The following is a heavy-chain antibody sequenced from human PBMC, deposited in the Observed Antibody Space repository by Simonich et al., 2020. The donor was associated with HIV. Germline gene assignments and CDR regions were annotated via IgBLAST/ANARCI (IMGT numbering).Heavy chain of an antibody. Sequence: QVQLVQSGAEVKKPGASVKVSCKASGYTFTDWNIHWGRQAPGQGLEWMGRINPTSGRTDYPQNFQGRVTITRDTSISTAYMDLRRLKSDDTAVYYCATHGPGSSSSALDVWGQGAMVTVSS. D-gene: IGHD6-6*01. CDR3: ATHGPGSSSSALDV. CDR2: INPTSGRT. J-gene: IGHJ3*01. CDR1: GYTFTDWN. V-gene: IGHV1-2*02.